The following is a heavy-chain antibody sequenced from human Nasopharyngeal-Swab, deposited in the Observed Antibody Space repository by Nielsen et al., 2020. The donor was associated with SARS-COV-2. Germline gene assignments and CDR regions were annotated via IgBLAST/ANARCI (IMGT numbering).Heavy chain of an antibody. CDR2: INWNGGST. CDR3: ARSGSGYARGWFDP. J-gene: IGHJ5*02. D-gene: IGHD5-12*01. CDR1: GFTLSSCA. V-gene: IGHV3-20*01. Sequence: GESLKISCAASGFTLSSCAMSWVRQAPGKGLEWVSGINWNGGSTGYADSVKGRFTISRDNAKNSLYLQMNSLRAEDTALYHCARSGSGYARGWFDPWGQGTLVTVSS.